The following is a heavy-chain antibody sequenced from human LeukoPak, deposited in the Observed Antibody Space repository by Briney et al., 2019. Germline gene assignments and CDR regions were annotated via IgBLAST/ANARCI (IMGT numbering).Heavy chain of an antibody. J-gene: IGHJ4*02. CDR1: GYTFTRYA. D-gene: IGHD5-24*01. V-gene: IGHV1-2*02. CDR2: ITPIGGT. CDR3: ARDRYGDGFAHFDY. Sequence: ASVKVSCKASGYTFTRYAMHWVRQAPGQGLEWMGWITPIGGTNYPQKFQGRDAFTRDTSISTAYMDLSRLTSDDTAVYYCARDRYGDGFAHFDYWGQGALVTVSS.